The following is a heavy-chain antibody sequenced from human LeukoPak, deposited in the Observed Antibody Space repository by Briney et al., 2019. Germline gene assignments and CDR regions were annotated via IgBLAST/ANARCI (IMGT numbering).Heavy chain of an antibody. CDR3: AKFNGRYCSSTSCFQFDY. CDR1: GFTFSSYA. CDR2: ISGSGGST. V-gene: IGHV3-23*01. Sequence: GGSLRLSCAASGFTFSSYAMSWVRQAPGKGLEWVSAISGSGGSTYYADSVKGRFTISRDNSKNTLYLQMNSLRAEDTAVYYCAKFNGRYCSSTSCFQFDYWGQGTLVTVSS. D-gene: IGHD2-2*01. J-gene: IGHJ4*02.